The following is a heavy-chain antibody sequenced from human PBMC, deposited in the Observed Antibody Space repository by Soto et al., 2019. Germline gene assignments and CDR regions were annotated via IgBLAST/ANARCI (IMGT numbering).Heavy chain of an antibody. CDR3: ARSIAAAVDFDY. CDR1: GYTFTSYG. Sequence: QVQLVQSGAEVKKPGASVKVSCKASGYTFTSYGISWARQAPGQGLEWMGWISAYNGNTNYAQKLQGRVTMTTDTATSTADMELRSLRADDTAVYYCARSIAAAVDFDYWGQGALVTVSS. J-gene: IGHJ4*02. CDR2: ISAYNGNT. D-gene: IGHD6-13*01. V-gene: IGHV1-18*01.